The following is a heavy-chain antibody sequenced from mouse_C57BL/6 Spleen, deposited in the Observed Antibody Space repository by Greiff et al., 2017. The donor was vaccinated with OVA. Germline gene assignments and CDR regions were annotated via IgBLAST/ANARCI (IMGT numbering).Heavy chain of an antibody. CDR1: GYTFTSYW. CDR2: IDPSDSYT. V-gene: IGHV1-69*01. CDR3: ARCDYGSSLGGFAY. D-gene: IGHD1-1*01. J-gene: IGHJ3*01. Sequence: QVQLQQPGAELVMPGASVKLSCKASGYTFTSYWMHWVKQRPGQGLEWIGEIDPSDSYTNYNQKFKGKSTLTVDKSSSTAYMQLSSLTSEDSAVYYCARCDYGSSLGGFAYWGQGTLVTVSA.